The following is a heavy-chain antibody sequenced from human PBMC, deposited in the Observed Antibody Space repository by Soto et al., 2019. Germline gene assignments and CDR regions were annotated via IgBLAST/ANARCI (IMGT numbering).Heavy chain of an antibody. CDR1: GFTFSSYG. CDR2: ISYDGSNK. V-gene: IGHV3-30*18. Sequence: GGSLRLSCAASGFTFSSYGMHWVRQAPGKGLEWVAVISYDGSNKYYADSVKGRFTISRDNSKNTLYLQMNSLRAEDTAVYYCAKDVGRTMVRGVIITGVWGQGTLVTVSS. D-gene: IGHD3-10*01. CDR3: AKDVGRTMVRGVIITGV. J-gene: IGHJ4*02.